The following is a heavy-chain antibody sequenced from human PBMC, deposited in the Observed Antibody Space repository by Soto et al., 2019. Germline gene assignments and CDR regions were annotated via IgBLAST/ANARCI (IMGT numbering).Heavy chain of an antibody. CDR2: IFSNDEK. CDR3: TRTSYGDYGRWYFDL. Sequence: QVTLKESGPVLVKPTETLTLTCTVSGFSLSNTKMGVSWIRQPPGKALEWLAHIFSNDEKSYSTSLKSRLTISEDTSKRQVVLTMTTMDPVDTATYSCTRTSYGDYGRWYFDLWGRGTLVTVSS. J-gene: IGHJ2*01. CDR1: GFSLSNTKMG. V-gene: IGHV2-26*01. D-gene: IGHD4-17*01.